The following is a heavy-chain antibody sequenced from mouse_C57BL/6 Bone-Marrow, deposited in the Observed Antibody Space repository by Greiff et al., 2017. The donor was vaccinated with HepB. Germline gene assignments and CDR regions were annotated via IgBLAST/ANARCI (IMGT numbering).Heavy chain of an antibody. CDR3: ARENSSGLAWFAY. CDR1: GYTFTSYG. J-gene: IGHJ3*01. CDR2: IYPRSGNT. D-gene: IGHD3-2*02. Sequence: QVQLQQSGAELARPGASVKLSCKASGYTFTSYGISWVKQRTGQGLEWIGEIYPRSGNTYYNEKFKGKATLTADKSSSTAYMELRSLTSEDSAVYFCARENSSGLAWFAYWGQGTLVTVSA. V-gene: IGHV1-81*01.